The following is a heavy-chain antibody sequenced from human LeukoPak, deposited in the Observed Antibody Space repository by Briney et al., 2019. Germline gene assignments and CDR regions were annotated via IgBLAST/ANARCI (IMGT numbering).Heavy chain of an antibody. D-gene: IGHD2-15*01. V-gene: IGHV4-38-2*02. CDR2: MYHSGST. Sequence: GSLRLSCAASGFTFSSYWVSWVRQAPGKGLEWIGSMYHSGSTFYNPSLKSRVTISVDTSKNQFSLKLSSVTAADTAVYYCARDSGRYCSGGSCYSSDYWGQGTLVTVSS. J-gene: IGHJ4*02. CDR1: GFTFSSYW. CDR3: ARDSGRYCSGGSCYSSDY.